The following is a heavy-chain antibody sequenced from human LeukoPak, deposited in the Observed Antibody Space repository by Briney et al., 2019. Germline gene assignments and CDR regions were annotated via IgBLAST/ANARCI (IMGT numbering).Heavy chain of an antibody. CDR2: IKQDGSEK. Sequence: PGGSLRLSCAASGFTFSSYWMSWVRQAPGKGLEWVANIKQDGSEKYYVDSVKGRFTISRDNAKNSLYLQMNRLRAEDTAVYYCARDAGYCSSTSCSRTYDYWGQGTLVTVSS. J-gene: IGHJ4*02. CDR1: GFTFSSYW. CDR3: ARDAGYCSSTSCSRTYDY. V-gene: IGHV3-7*01. D-gene: IGHD2-2*03.